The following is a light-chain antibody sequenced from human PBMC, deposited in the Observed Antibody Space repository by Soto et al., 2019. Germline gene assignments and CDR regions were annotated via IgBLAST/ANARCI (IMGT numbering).Light chain of an antibody. CDR1: QSVVYSDGIAY. J-gene: IGKJ1*01. Sequence: DVVMTQSPLSLPVTLGQPASISCRSSQSVVYSDGIAYLTWFQPRPGQSPRRLISRVSNRDSGVPDRFSGSGSGTDFTLKISRVEAEDVGVYYCMQGTHWPPTFGRGTKVEIK. V-gene: IGKV2-30*01. CDR3: MQGTHWPPT. CDR2: RVS.